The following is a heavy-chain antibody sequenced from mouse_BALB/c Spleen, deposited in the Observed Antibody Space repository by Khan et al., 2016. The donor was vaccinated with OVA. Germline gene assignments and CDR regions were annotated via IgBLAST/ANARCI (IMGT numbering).Heavy chain of an antibody. CDR1: GFSLTSYG. J-gene: IGHJ3*01. CDR3: VKKVYCGYGNALFAY. Sequence: QVQLKESGPGLVAPSQSLSITCTVSGFSLTSYGVSWVRQPPGKGLEGPGVRWGDGNTNGHSALTSRLSINKDNSKRQVCIRLSRLQTAAKATYYCVKKVYCGYGNALFAYWAQSPLVTVS. V-gene: IGHV2-3*01. D-gene: IGHD1-2*01. CDR2: RWGDGNT.